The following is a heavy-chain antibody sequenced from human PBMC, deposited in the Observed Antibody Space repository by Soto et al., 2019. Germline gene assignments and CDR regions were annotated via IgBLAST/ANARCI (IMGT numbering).Heavy chain of an antibody. V-gene: IGHV3-30*18. CDR3: DKDMYYYHSSLDDY. CDR2: ISNDGSNK. D-gene: IGHD3-22*01. J-gene: IGHJ4*02. CDR1: GFTFSSYA. Sequence: QPGGSLRLSCAASGFTFSSYAMHWVRQAPGKGLEWVAVISNDGSNKFYADSVKGRFTISRDNARNTLHLQMNNLRAEDTAVYYYDKDMYYYHSSLDDYWGQGTLVTLSS.